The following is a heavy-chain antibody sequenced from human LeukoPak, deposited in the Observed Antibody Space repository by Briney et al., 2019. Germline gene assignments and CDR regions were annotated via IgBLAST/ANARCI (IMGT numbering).Heavy chain of an antibody. CDR2: INAGNGNT. V-gene: IGHV1-3*01. D-gene: IGHD3-10*01. CDR1: GYTFTSYA. J-gene: IGHJ4*02. CDR3: ARVNGWLGELPYEDY. Sequence: AASVKVSCKASGYTFTSYAMHWVRQAPGQRLEWMGWINAGNGNTKYSQKFQGRVTITRDTSTSTAYMELRSLRSDDTAVYYCARVNGWLGELPYEDYWGQGTLVTVSS.